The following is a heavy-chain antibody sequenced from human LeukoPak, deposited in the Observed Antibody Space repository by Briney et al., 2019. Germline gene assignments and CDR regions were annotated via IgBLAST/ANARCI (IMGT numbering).Heavy chain of an antibody. CDR1: GFTFSSYA. V-gene: IGHV3-23*01. CDR3: AKDLVMYSSLNWFDP. CDR2: ISGSGGST. Sequence: GGSLRLSCAASGFTFSSYAMSWVRQAPGKGLEWVSAISGSGGSTYYADSVKGRFTISRDDSKNTLYLQMNSLRAEDTAVYYCAKDLVMYSSLNWFDPWGQGTLVTVSS. D-gene: IGHD6-13*01. J-gene: IGHJ5*02.